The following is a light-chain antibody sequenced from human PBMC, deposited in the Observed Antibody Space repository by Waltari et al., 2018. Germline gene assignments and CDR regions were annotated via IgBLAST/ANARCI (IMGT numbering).Light chain of an antibody. V-gene: IGLV2-14*01. J-gene: IGLJ3*02. CDR3: SSYTSSSTLGV. CDR1: SSDVGGYNY. CDR2: DVS. Sequence: QSALTQPASVSGSPGQSITISCTGTSSDVGGYNYVSWYQQHPGKAPKLMIYDVSNRPSGVSNRLSCSRSGNTASLTISGLQAEDEADYYCSSYTSSSTLGVFGGGTKLTVL.